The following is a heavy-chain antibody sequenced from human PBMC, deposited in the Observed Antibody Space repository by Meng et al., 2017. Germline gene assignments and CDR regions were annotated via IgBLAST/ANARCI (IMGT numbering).Heavy chain of an antibody. CDR1: GGTFSSYA. CDR3: ARDSLGYCSGGSCYSGFIDY. D-gene: IGHD2-15*01. V-gene: IGHV1-69*01. J-gene: IGHJ4*02. Sequence: QVQWGQSGAGGKKPGSSVKVSCKASGGTFSSYAISWVRQAPGQGLEWMGGIIPIFGTANYAQKFQGRVTITADESTSTAYMELSSLRSEDTAVYYCARDSLGYCSGGSCYSGFIDYWGQGTLVTVSS. CDR2: IIPIFGTA.